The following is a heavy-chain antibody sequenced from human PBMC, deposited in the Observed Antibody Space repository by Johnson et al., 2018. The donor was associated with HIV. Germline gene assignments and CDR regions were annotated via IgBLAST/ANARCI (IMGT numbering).Heavy chain of an antibody. Sequence: VQLVESGGGLVQPGRSLRLSCAASGFTFDDYAMHWVRQAPGKGLEWVSGIGTAGDTYYPGSVKGRFTISRDSSKNTLYLQMNSLRAEDTAVYYCARGSRYTYDNDDDHLLHAFDIWGQGTMVTVSS. CDR3: ARGSRYTYDNDDDHLLHAFDI. CDR1: GFTFDDYA. J-gene: IGHJ3*02. V-gene: IGHV3-13*01. D-gene: IGHD3-22*01. CDR2: IGTAGDT.